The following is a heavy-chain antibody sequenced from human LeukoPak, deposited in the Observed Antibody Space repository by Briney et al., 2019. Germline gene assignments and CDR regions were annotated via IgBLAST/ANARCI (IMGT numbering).Heavy chain of an antibody. J-gene: IGHJ4*02. CDR1: GFTFSSYA. V-gene: IGHV3-30-3*01. CDR3: ARPRSKTGYQGYYFDY. CDR2: ISYDGSNK. Sequence: GGSLRLSCAASGFTFSSYAMHWVRQAPGKGLEWVAVISYDGSNKYYADSVKGRFTISRDNSKNTLYLQMNSLRAEDTAVYYCARPRSKTGYQGYYFDYWGQGTLVTVSS. D-gene: IGHD3-9*01.